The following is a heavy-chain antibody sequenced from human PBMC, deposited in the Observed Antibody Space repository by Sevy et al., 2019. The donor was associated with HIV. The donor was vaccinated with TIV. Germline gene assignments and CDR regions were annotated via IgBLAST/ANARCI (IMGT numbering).Heavy chain of an antibody. Sequence: ASVKVSCKASGGTFSSYAISWVRQAPGQGLEWMGRIIPIFGTANYAQKFQGRVTITADESTSTDYMELSSLRSEDTAVYYCARGNIAGDLDYYYYMDVWGKGTTVTVSS. V-gene: IGHV1-69*13. D-gene: IGHD7-27*01. CDR1: GGTFSSYA. CDR2: IIPIFGTA. J-gene: IGHJ6*03. CDR3: ARGNIAGDLDYYYYMDV.